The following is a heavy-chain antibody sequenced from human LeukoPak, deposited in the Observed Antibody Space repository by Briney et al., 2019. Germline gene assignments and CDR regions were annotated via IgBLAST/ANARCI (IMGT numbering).Heavy chain of an antibody. CDR1: GGSISSGSYY. Sequence: KTSETLSLTCTVSGGSISSGSYYWSWIRQPAGKGLEWIGRMYTSGSTNYNPSLNSRVTISVDTSKNQFSLKLSSVTAADTAVYYCARDYWDPPSYFDYWGQGTLVTVSS. CDR2: MYTSGST. V-gene: IGHV4-61*02. D-gene: IGHD2-8*02. J-gene: IGHJ4*02. CDR3: ARDYWDPPSYFDY.